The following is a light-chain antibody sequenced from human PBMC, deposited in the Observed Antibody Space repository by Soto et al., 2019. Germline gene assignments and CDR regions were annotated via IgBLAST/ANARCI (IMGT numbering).Light chain of an antibody. J-gene: IGKJ1*01. Sequence: EIALTQSPGTLSLSPGERATLSCRASQSVSNNYLAWYQQKPGQAPRLLIYGASSRATGIPDRFSGSGSGTDFTLTISSLEPEDFAVYYCQQYVSSPRTFGQGTKVDIK. CDR2: GAS. V-gene: IGKV3-20*01. CDR3: QQYVSSPRT. CDR1: QSVSNNY.